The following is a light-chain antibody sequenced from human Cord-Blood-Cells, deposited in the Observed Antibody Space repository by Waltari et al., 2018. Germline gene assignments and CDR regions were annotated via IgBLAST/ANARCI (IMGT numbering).Light chain of an antibody. CDR2: SNN. CDR3: AAWDDSLNGPV. CDR1: SSNIGSNT. J-gene: IGLJ2*01. Sequence: QSVLTQPPSASGTPGQRVTISSSGCSSNIGSNTVNWYQQLPGTAPKLLIYSNNQRPSGVPDRFSGSKSGTSASLAISGLQSEDEADYYCAAWDDSLNGPVFGGGTKLTVL. V-gene: IGLV1-44*01.